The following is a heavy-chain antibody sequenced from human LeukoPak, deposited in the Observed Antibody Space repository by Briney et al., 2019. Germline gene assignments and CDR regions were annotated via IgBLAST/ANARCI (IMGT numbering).Heavy chain of an antibody. Sequence: GSLRLSCVASGITVSGNYMNWVRQAPGQGLVWVSRINSDGSSTSYADSVKGRFTISRDNAKNTLYLQMNSLRAEDTAVYYCARGYCSSTSCYAYYYYGMDVWGQGTTVTVSS. J-gene: IGHJ6*02. CDR2: INSDGSST. CDR1: GITVSGNY. CDR3: ARGYCSSTSCYAYYYYGMDV. D-gene: IGHD2-2*01. V-gene: IGHV3-74*01.